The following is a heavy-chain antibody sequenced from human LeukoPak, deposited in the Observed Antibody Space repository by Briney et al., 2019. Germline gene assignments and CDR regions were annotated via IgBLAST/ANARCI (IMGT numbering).Heavy chain of an antibody. Sequence: PGGSLRLSCAASGFTFSSYAMSWVRRAPGKGLEWVSAISSSDGSTYYADSVKGRFTISRDNSKNTLYLQMNSLRPEDTAVYYCAKVVYYYDTSGYPPYYFDYWGQGTLVTVSS. D-gene: IGHD3-22*01. J-gene: IGHJ4*02. V-gene: IGHV3-23*01. CDR1: GFTFSSYA. CDR2: ISSSDGST. CDR3: AKVVYYYDTSGYPPYYFDY.